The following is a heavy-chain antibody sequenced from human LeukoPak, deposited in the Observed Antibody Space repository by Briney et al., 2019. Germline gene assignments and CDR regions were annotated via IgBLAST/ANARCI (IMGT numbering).Heavy chain of an antibody. D-gene: IGHD3-22*01. CDR1: GYTFTGYY. Sequence: ASVKVSCKASGYTFTGYYMHWVRQAPGQGLGWMGWINPNSGGTNYAQKFQGRVTMTRDTSISTAYMELSRLRSDDTAVYYCARDTYYYDSGKDYWGQGTLVTVSS. V-gene: IGHV1-2*02. CDR3: ARDTYYYDSGKDY. J-gene: IGHJ4*02. CDR2: INPNSGGT.